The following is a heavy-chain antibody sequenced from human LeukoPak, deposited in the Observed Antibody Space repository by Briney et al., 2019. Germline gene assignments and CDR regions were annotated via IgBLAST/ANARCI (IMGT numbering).Heavy chain of an antibody. CDR2: IIPNFGTA. J-gene: IGHJ6*03. CDR3: ARGRGDIVVVRAAIRDDYYYYYMDV. Sequence: GPSVKLSCKASRPTVTTYAISWVRQAPGQGLKWRGGIIPNFGTANYAQKFQGRVTITTDESTSTAYMELSSLRSEDTAVYYCARGRGDIVVVRAAIRDDYYYYYMDVWGKGPTVTVSS. CDR1: RPTVTTYA. D-gene: IGHD2-2*01. V-gene: IGHV1-69*05.